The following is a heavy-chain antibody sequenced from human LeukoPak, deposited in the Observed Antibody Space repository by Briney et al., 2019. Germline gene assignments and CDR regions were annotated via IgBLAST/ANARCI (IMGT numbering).Heavy chain of an antibody. CDR1: GGSISSSSYH. CDR2: IYSSGST. CDR3: ARHDSSVDYADY. V-gene: IGHV4-39*01. D-gene: IGHD3-22*01. Sequence: SETLSLTCSVSGGSISSSSYHWDWIRQPPGQGLEWIGGIYSSGSTSYNPSLKSRVTMSVDTPKNLFSLKLSSVTAADTAMYYCARHDSSVDYADYWGQGTLVTVSS. J-gene: IGHJ4*02.